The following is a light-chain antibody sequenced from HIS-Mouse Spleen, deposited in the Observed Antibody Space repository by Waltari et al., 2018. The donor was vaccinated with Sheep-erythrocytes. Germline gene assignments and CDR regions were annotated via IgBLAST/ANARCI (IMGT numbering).Light chain of an antibody. CDR3: CSYAGSYNHV. J-gene: IGLJ1*01. V-gene: IGLV2-11*01. CDR2: DVS. CDR1: SSDVGGYNY. Sequence: QSALTQPRSVSGSPGQSVTISCTGTSSDVGGYNYVSWYQQHPGKAPKLMIYDVSRRPSGVPVRFAGYKAGNAASLTISGLQAADEADYYCCSYAGSYNHVFATGTKVTVL.